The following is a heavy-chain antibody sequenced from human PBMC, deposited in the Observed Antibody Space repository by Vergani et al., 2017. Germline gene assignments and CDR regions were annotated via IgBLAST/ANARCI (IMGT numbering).Heavy chain of an antibody. CDR1: GFTFSTYG. CDR2: IWYDGSNK. V-gene: IGHV3-33*01. J-gene: IGHJ6*03. D-gene: IGHD2-2*01. Sequence: QVQLVESGGGVVQPGRSLRLSCAASGFTFSTYGLHWVRQAPGKGLEWVAVIWYDGSNKYYADSVKGRFTISRDSSKNTLYLQMNGLRAEDTAVYYCARAAGYCSSNSCPPTLRYYYYYMDVWGKGTTVTVSS. CDR3: ARAAGYCSSNSCPPTLRYYYYYMDV.